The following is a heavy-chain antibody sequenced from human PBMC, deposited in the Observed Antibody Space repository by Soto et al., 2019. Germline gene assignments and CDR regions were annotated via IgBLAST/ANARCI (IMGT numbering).Heavy chain of an antibody. V-gene: IGHV4-39*07. CDR2: IYYSGST. Sequence: PSEPMSLSCTVSGGSISSSSYYWGWIRQPPGKGLEWIGSIYYSGSTYYNPSLKSRVTISVDTSKNQFSLKLSSVTAADTAVYYGARARRSHIVVVIPNPDALDILGKGTLVTVSS. D-gene: IGHD2-21*01. CDR1: GGSISSSSYY. CDR3: ARARRSHIVVVIPNPDALDI. J-gene: IGHJ3*02.